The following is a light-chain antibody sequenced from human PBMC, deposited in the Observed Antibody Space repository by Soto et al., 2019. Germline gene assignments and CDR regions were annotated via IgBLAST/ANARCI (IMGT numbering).Light chain of an antibody. CDR2: SVS. V-gene: IGLV2-14*01. J-gene: IGLJ1*01. CDR3: ISYTVSRSSV. Sequence: SALTQPASVSGSPGQSITISCSGTSSDIGTYDHVAWFQQFPGKTPKLVIYSVSNRPSGVSYRFSNSKSGNTAYLTISVLQAEDEADYYCISYTVSRSSVFGTGTKVTVL. CDR1: SSDIGTYDH.